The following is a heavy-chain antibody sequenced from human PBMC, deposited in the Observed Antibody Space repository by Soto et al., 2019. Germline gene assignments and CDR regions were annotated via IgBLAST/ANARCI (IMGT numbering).Heavy chain of an antibody. J-gene: IGHJ3*02. CDR2: ISAYNGNT. CDR1: GYTFTSYG. V-gene: IGHV1-18*01. CDR3: AREAFGDYDDAFDI. Sequence: ASVKVSCKASGYTFTSYGISWVRQAPGQGLEWTGWISAYNGNTNYAQKLQGRVTMTTDTSTSTAYMELRSLRSDDTAVYYCAREAFGDYDDAFDIWGQGTMVTVSS. D-gene: IGHD4-17*01.